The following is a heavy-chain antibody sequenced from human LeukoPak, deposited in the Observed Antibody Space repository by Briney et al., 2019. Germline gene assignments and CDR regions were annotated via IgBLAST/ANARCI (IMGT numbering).Heavy chain of an antibody. D-gene: IGHD3-22*01. V-gene: IGHV3-21*01. CDR3: ARAKYDSSGYYYSGFDT. CDR2: ISSSSSYI. CDR1: GFTFSSYS. Sequence: PGGSLRLSCAASGFTFSSYSMNWVRQAPGKGLEWVSSISSSSSYIYYADSVKGRFTISRDNAKKSLYLQMNSLRAEDTAVYYCARAKYDSSGYYYSGFDTWGQGTMVTVSS. J-gene: IGHJ3*02.